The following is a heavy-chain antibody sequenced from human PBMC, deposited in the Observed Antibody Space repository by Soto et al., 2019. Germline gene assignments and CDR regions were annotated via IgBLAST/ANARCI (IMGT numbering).Heavy chain of an antibody. CDR2: ISAYNGNT. J-gene: IGHJ6*02. CDR3: AREMGSYCSSTSCYHYYYGMDV. CDR1: GYTFTSDG. V-gene: IGHV1-18*01. Sequence: ASVKVSCKASGYTFTSDGISWVRQAPGQGLEWMGWISAYNGNTNYAQKLQGRVTMTTDTSTSTAYRELRSLRSDDTAVYYCAREMGSYCSSTSCYHYYYGMDVWGQGTTVTVSS. D-gene: IGHD2-2*01.